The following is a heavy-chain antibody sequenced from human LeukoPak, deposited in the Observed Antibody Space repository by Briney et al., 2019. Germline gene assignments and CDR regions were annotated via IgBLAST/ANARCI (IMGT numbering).Heavy chain of an antibody. Sequence: SETLSLTCAVYGGSFSGYYWSWIRQPPGKGLEWIGEINHSGSTNYNPSLKSRVTMSVDTSKNQFSLKLSSVTAADTAVYYCARDIAMYNWNADYWGQGTLVTVSS. CDR1: GGSFSGYY. D-gene: IGHD1-20*01. V-gene: IGHV4-34*01. CDR2: INHSGST. J-gene: IGHJ4*02. CDR3: ARDIAMYNWNADY.